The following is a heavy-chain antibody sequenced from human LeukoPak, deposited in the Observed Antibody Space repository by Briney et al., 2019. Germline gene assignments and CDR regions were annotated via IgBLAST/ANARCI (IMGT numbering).Heavy chain of an antibody. CDR3: ARGIRGAADY. Sequence: SETLSLTCTVSGGSISSYYWSWIRQSPGKGLEWIGFIYDSGNTNYNPSLKSRLAMSLDTSKNQFSLNLNSVTAADTAVYYCARGIRGAADYWGQGTLVTVSS. D-gene: IGHD3-16*01. CDR1: GGSISSYY. J-gene: IGHJ4*02. CDR2: IYDSGNT. V-gene: IGHV4-59*01.